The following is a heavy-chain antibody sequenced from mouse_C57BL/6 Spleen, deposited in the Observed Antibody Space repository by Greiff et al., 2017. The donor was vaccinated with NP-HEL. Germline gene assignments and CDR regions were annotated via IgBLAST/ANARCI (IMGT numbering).Heavy chain of an antibody. CDR2: IDPSDSET. J-gene: IGHJ4*01. CDR3: ARGSYYGNYEGAMDY. Sequence: QVQLQQPGAELVRPGSSVKLSCKASGYTFTSYWMHWVKQRPIQGLDWIGNIDPSDSETHYNQKFKDKATLTVDKSSSTAYMQLSSLTSEDSAVYYCARGSYYGNYEGAMDYWGQGTSVTVSS. V-gene: IGHV1-52*01. CDR1: GYTFTSYW. D-gene: IGHD2-1*01.